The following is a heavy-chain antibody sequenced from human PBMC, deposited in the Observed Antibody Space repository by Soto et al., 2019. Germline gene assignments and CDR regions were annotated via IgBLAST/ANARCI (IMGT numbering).Heavy chain of an antibody. D-gene: IGHD6-25*01. J-gene: IGHJ6*02. V-gene: IGHV3-30*18. CDR1: GFTFSSYG. CDR2: ISYEGSKK. Sequence: GGSLRLSWAASGFTFSSYGLHWVRQAPGKGLEWVAVISYEGSKKYYADSGKGRFTSSRDMSKNTLYLQMNSLRAEDTAVYYCAKDWRHGMDVWGQGTTVTVSS. CDR3: AKDWRHGMDV.